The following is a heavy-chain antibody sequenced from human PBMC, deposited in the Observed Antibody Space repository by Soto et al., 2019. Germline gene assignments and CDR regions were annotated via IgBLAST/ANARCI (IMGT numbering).Heavy chain of an antibody. V-gene: IGHV1-2*02. D-gene: IGHD4-17*01. J-gene: IGHJ5*02. CDR2: INPNNGGT. CDR1: GYTFTAYY. CDR3: ARGVTDDYGSGDSFDP. Sequence: RASVKVSCKASGYTFTAYYIHWVRQAPGQGLEWMGWINPNNGGTTYAQKFQGRVTMTRDTSISTAYMELKRLTSDDTAVYYCARGVTDDYGSGDSFDPWGQGTLVTV.